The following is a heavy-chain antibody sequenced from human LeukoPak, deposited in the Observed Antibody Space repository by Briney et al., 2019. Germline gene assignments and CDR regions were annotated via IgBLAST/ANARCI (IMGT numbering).Heavy chain of an antibody. D-gene: IGHD6-13*01. CDR3: ARTGSSSWYKWFDP. CDR1: GGSFSGYY. V-gene: IGHV4-34*01. Sequence: IPSETLSLTCAVYGGSFSGYYWSWIRQPPGKGLEWIGEINHSGSTNYNPPLKSRVTISVDTSKNQFSLKLSSVTAADTAVYYCARTGSSSWYKWFDPWGQGTLVTVSS. CDR2: INHSGST. J-gene: IGHJ5*02.